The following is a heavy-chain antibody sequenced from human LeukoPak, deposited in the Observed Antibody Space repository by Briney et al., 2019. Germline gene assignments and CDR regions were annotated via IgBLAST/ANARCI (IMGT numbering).Heavy chain of an antibody. CDR3: ARHEWGITNAYDI. J-gene: IGHJ3*02. D-gene: IGHD1-14*01. V-gene: IGHV4-39*01. CDR1: GGSFSSSDYY. Sequence: SDTLSLTCTVSGGSFSSSDYYWGWIRQPLGKGLEWIGSIYYSGTTYYNPSLKSRVTISVDTSKKQFSLKLRSVTAADTAVYYCARHEWGITNAYDIWGQGTMVTVSS. CDR2: IYYSGTT.